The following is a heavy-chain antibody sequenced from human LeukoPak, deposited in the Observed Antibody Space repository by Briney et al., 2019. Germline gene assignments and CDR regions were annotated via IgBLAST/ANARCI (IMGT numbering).Heavy chain of an antibody. D-gene: IGHD3-10*01. Sequence: ETLSLTCTVSGGSINNYYWSWIRQSPGKGLEWIGYIYYSGSTNYNPSLKSRVTISVDTSKKQFSLKLSSVTAADTAMYYCARQSRYYGSGKGNTWFDPWGQGTLVTVSS. V-gene: IGHV4-59*08. CDR2: IYYSGST. CDR1: GGSINNYY. J-gene: IGHJ5*02. CDR3: ARQSRYYGSGKGNTWFDP.